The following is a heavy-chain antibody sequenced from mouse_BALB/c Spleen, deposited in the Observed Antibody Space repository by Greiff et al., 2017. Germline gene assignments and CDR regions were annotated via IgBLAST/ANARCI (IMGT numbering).Heavy chain of an antibody. V-gene: IGHV1-9*01. J-gene: IGHJ4*01. CDR3: ARVARDYYAMDY. CDR2: ILPGSGST. D-gene: IGHD3-1*01. Sequence: QVQLKQSGAELMKPGASVKISCKATGYTFSSYWIEWVKQRPGHGLEWIGEILPGSGSTNYNEKFKGKATFTADTSSNTAYMQLSSLTSEDSAVYYCARVARDYYAMDYWGQGTSVTVSS. CDR1: GYTFSSYW.